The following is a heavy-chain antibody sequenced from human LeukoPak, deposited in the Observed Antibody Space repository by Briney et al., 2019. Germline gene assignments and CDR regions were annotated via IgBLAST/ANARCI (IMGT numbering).Heavy chain of an antibody. Sequence: GASVKVSCXASGGTFSSYAISWVRQAPGQGLEWMGGIIPIFGTANYAQKFQDRVTIAADESTSTAYMELSSLRSEDTAVYYCARGQRPYQIVVVVAATRYWFDAGGEGTLVTVSS. V-gene: IGHV1-69*01. CDR2: IIPIFGTA. CDR1: GGTFSSYA. J-gene: IGHJ5*02. CDR3: ARGQRPYQIVVVVAATRYWFDA. D-gene: IGHD2-15*01.